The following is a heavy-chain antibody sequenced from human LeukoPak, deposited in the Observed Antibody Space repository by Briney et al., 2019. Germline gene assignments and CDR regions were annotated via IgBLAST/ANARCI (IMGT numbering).Heavy chain of an antibody. V-gene: IGHV3-30*02. Sequence: GGSLRLSCAASGFTFSSYGMHWVRQAPGKGLEWVAFIRYDGSNKYYADSVKGRFTISRDNAKNSLYLQMNSLRAEDTAVYYCARDYGGSSPFDFWGQGTLVTVSS. D-gene: IGHD4-23*01. CDR1: GFTFSSYG. CDR3: ARDYGGSSPFDF. CDR2: IRYDGSNK. J-gene: IGHJ4*02.